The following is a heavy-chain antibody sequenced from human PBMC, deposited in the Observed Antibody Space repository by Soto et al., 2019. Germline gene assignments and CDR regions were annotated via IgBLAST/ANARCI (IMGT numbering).Heavy chain of an antibody. V-gene: IGHV6-1*01. D-gene: IGHD6-19*01. CDR1: GDSVSSNSAA. Sequence: QVQLQQSGPGLVKPSQTLSLTCAISGDSVSSNSAAWNWIRQSPSRGLEWLGRTYYRSKWYNVYAVSVKSRRTTNPDTSKNKFSLQLNSVTPEDTAVYYCASDRIAVAGTSYDYWGQGTLVTVSS. CDR2: TYYRSKWYN. CDR3: ASDRIAVAGTSYDY. J-gene: IGHJ4*02.